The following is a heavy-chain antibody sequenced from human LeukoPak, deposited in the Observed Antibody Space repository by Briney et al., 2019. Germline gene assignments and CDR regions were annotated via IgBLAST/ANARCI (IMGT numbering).Heavy chain of an antibody. Sequence: GGSLKLSCAASGFTFSGSAMHWVRQASGKGLEWVGRIRSKANSYATAYAASVKGRFTISRDDSKNTAYLQMNSLKTEDTAVYYCTRLEDYYDTPRAFDIWGQGTMVTVSS. CDR3: TRLEDYYDTPRAFDI. V-gene: IGHV3-73*01. D-gene: IGHD3-22*01. CDR2: IRSKANSYAT. CDR1: GFTFSGSA. J-gene: IGHJ3*02.